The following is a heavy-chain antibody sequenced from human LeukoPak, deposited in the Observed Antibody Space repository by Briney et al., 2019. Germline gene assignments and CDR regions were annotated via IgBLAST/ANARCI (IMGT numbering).Heavy chain of an antibody. V-gene: IGHV4-59*08. CDR2: IYHSGGT. CDR3: ARRGWLRSGSFDL. CDR1: GGSISSYY. J-gene: IGHJ2*01. D-gene: IGHD5-12*01. Sequence: PSETLSLTCTVSGGSISSYYWSWIRQPPGKGLEWIGNIYHSGGTNYNSSLKSRVTISLDTSKNQFPLKLSSVTAADTAVYYCARRGWLRSGSFDLWGRGTLVTVSS.